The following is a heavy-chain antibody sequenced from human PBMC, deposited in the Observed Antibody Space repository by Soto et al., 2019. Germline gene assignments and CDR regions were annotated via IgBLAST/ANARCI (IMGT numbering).Heavy chain of an antibody. V-gene: IGHV1-18*01. D-gene: IGHD6-13*01. Sequence: ASLKVSCKTSGYTFSNYGIPWVRQAPGQPLEWLGWISLYSDGTNYAQKFQGRVPKTTDTSTTTAYMELRSLRSDDKGVYYCARDVYSSSWADAFDIWGHGTMVTVSS. CDR2: ISLYSDGT. CDR3: ARDVYSSSWADAFDI. J-gene: IGHJ3*02. CDR1: GYTFSNYG.